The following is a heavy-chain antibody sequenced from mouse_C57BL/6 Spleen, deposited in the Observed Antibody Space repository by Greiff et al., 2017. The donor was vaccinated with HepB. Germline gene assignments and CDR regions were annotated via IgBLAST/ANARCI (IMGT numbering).Heavy chain of an antibody. CDR2: ISSGGSYT. V-gene: IGHV5-6*01. Sequence: EVQGVESGGDLVKPGGSLKLSCAASGFTFSSYGMSWVRQTPDKRLEWVATISSGGSYTYYPDSVKGRFTISRDNAKNTLYLQMSSLKSEDTAMYYCARRGYDYDGYYYAMDYWGQGTSVTVSS. CDR3: ARRGYDYDGYYYAMDY. D-gene: IGHD2-4*01. J-gene: IGHJ4*01. CDR1: GFTFSSYG.